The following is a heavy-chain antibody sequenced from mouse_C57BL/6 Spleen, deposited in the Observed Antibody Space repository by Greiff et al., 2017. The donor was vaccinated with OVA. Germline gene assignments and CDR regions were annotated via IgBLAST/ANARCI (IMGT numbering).Heavy chain of an antibody. CDR1: GFTFSSYA. CDR3: TREGLLRPFDY. J-gene: IGHJ2*01. CDR2: ISSGGDYI. Sequence: EVKVEESGEGLVKPGGSLKLSCAASGFTFSSYAMSWVRQTPEKRLEWVAYISSGGDYIYYADTVKGRFTISRDNARNTLYLQMSSLKSEDTAMYYCTREGLLRPFDYWGQGTTLTVSS. D-gene: IGHD2-3*01. V-gene: IGHV5-9-1*02.